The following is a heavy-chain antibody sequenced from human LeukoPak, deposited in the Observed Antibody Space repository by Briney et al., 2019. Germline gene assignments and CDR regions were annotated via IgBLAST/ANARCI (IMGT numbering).Heavy chain of an antibody. CDR1: GFTFSSYG. CDR3: AKGRRGYSYGIDY. V-gene: IGHV3-30*02. Sequence: EGSLRLSCAASGFTFSSYGMHWVRQAPGKGLEWVAFIRYDGSNKYYADSVKGRFTISRDNSKNTPYLQMNSLRAEDTAVYYCAKGRRGYSYGIDYWGQGTLVTVSS. D-gene: IGHD5-18*01. CDR2: IRYDGSNK. J-gene: IGHJ4*02.